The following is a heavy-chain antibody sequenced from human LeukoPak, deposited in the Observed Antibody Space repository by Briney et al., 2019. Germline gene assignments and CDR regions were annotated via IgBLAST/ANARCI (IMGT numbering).Heavy chain of an antibody. Sequence: PSEILSLTCTVSGGSISSSSYYWGWIRQPPGKGLEWIGSIYYSGSTYYNPSLKSRVTISVDTSKNQFSLKLSSVTAADTAVYYCASPPIPGIAAAYDYWGQGTLVTVSS. D-gene: IGHD6-13*01. CDR3: ASPPIPGIAAAYDY. CDR2: IYYSGST. V-gene: IGHV4-39*01. CDR1: GGSISSSSYY. J-gene: IGHJ4*02.